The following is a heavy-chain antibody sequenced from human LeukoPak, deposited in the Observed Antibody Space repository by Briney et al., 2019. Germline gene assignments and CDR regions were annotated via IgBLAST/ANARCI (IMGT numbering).Heavy chain of an antibody. V-gene: IGHV3-53*01. CDR1: GFTVSSNY. Sequence: GGSLRLSCAASGFTVSSNYMSWVRQAPGKGLEWVSVIYSGGTTFYADSVKGRFTISRDNSKNTLSLQMNSLRAEDTAVYYCAKTYCTSISCYFDYWGQGTLVTVSS. J-gene: IGHJ4*02. D-gene: IGHD2-2*01. CDR3: AKTYCTSISCYFDY. CDR2: IYSGGTT.